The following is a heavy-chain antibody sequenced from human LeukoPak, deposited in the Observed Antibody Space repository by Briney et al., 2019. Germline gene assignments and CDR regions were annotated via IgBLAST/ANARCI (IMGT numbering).Heavy chain of an antibody. CDR2: ISSSGNT. J-gene: IGHJ4*02. Sequence: PGGSLRLSCEASGFTFGRSAMTWVRQTPGKGLEWFSSISSSGNTYYADSVKGRFTISRDNSKNLVNLQMNSLRAEDTAIYYCVKGRMSEDGLDFWGQGFLVTVSS. CDR3: VKGRMSEDGLDF. CDR1: GFTFGRSA. V-gene: IGHV3-23*01. D-gene: IGHD5-24*01.